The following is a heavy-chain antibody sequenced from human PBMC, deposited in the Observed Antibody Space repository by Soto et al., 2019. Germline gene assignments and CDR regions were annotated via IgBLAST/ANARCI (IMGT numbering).Heavy chain of an antibody. V-gene: IGHV3-23*01. CDR2: ISASGGLK. CDR1: GFTFTNYA. CDR3: AREVGAPSGWLDP. Sequence: PGGSLRLSCAASGFTFTNYAMTWVRQTPGKGLEWVSGISASGGLKYYADSVQGRFTVSRDNSKNILYLQMDNLSDEDTALYYCAREVGAPSGWLDPWGQGTQVTVS. D-gene: IGHD1-26*01. J-gene: IGHJ5*02.